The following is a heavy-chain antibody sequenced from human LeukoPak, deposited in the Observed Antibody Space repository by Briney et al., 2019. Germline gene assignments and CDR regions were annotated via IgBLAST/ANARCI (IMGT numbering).Heavy chain of an antibody. V-gene: IGHV1-18*01. CDR3: ATDLPGNDAFDI. Sequence: ASVKVSCKASGYTFTSYGISWVRQAPGQGLEWMGWISGYNGNTNYAQNLQGRVTMTTDTSTSTAYMDLRSLRSDDAAVYYCATDLPGNDAFDIWGQGTMVTVSS. D-gene: IGHD3-10*01. CDR1: GYTFTSYG. J-gene: IGHJ3*02. CDR2: ISGYNGNT.